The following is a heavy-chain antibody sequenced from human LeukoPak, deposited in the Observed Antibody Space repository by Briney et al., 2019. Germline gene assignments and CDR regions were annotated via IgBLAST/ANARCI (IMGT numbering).Heavy chain of an antibody. CDR3: AKPARSDDFDI. Sequence: AGGSLRLSCAASGFTSSSYWMCWVRQAPGKGLEWVASIKQDGSEKKYVDSVKGRFTISGDNAKNSVYLQMNSLRAEDTAVYYCAKPARSDDFDIWGQGTMVTVSS. CDR2: IKQDGSEK. V-gene: IGHV3-7*01. J-gene: IGHJ3*02. CDR1: GFTSSSYW.